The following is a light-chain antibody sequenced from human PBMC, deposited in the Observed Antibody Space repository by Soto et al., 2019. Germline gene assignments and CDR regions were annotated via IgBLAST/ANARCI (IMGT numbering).Light chain of an antibody. CDR1: QSVSSSY. Sequence: EIVLTQSPGTLSLSPGERGTLSCRASQSVSSSYLAWYQQKPGQAPRLLIYGASTRATGIPDRFSGSGSGTDFTLTISRLEPEDFTVYHCQQYGNSPWTFGQGSKVDI. V-gene: IGKV3-20*01. J-gene: IGKJ1*01. CDR2: GAS. CDR3: QQYGNSPWT.